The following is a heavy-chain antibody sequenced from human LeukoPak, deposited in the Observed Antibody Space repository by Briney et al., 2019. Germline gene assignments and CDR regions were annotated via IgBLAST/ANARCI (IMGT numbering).Heavy chain of an antibody. D-gene: IGHD2-21*01. CDR1: GYTLTELS. V-gene: IGHV1-24*01. Sequence: ASVKVSCKVSGYTLTELSMHWVRQAPGKGLEWMGGFDPEDGETIYAQKFQGRVTMTEDTSTDPAYMELSSLRSEDTAVYYCATVVTRGNNWFDPWGQGTLVTVSS. J-gene: IGHJ5*02. CDR3: ATVVTRGNNWFDP. CDR2: FDPEDGET.